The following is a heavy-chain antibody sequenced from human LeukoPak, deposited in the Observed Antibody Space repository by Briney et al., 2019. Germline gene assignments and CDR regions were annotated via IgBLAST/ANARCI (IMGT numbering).Heavy chain of an antibody. D-gene: IGHD6-13*01. V-gene: IGHV3-53*01. Sequence: GGSLRPSCAASGLTVSSNYMSWVRQAPGKGLEWVSFIYNGGNTYYADSVKGRFTISGDSSKNTLYLQMNSLRAEDTAVYYCARAPPYSSTWSGGFDIWGQGTMVTVSS. CDR2: IYNGGNT. CDR1: GLTVSSNY. CDR3: ARAPPYSSTWSGGFDI. J-gene: IGHJ3*02.